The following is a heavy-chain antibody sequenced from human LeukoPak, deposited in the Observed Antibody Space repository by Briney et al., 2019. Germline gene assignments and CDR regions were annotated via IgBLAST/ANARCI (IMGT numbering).Heavy chain of an antibody. CDR3: ARDPVGYCSSSSCYTGGDFDY. D-gene: IGHD2-2*02. Sequence: ASVKVSCKASGYTFRSYGISWVRQAPGQGLEWMGWISAYNGNTNYAQNPQGRVTMTTDTSTSTAYMELRSLRSDDTAVYYCARDPVGYCSSSSCYTGGDFDYWGQGTLVTVSS. V-gene: IGHV1-18*01. J-gene: IGHJ4*02. CDR1: GYTFRSYG. CDR2: ISAYNGNT.